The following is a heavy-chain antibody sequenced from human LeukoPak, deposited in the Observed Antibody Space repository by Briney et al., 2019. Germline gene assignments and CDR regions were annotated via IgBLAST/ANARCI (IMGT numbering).Heavy chain of an antibody. CDR2: IYHSGST. D-gene: IGHD2-2*01. CDR1: GGSFSGYY. Sequence: SETLSLTCAVYGGSFSGYYWSWVRQPPGKGLEWIGEIYHSGSTNYNPSLKSRVTISVDKSKNQFSLKLSSVTAADTAVYYCARWPIVLAATGYYYGMDVWGQGTTVTVSS. J-gene: IGHJ6*02. CDR3: ARWPIVLAATGYYYGMDV. V-gene: IGHV4-34*01.